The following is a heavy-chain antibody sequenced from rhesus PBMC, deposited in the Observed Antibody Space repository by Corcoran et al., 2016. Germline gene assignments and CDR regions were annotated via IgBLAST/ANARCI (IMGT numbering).Heavy chain of an antibody. V-gene: IGHV4-93*01. D-gene: IGHD2-15*01. Sequence: QLQLRESGPAVVKPSATLSLTCAVSGGSISSSNWWSWIRQSPGKGLEWIGGIYGSGGSTEYNPSLKSRVTSSKDTSKNQFSLKLSAVTAADTAVYDCARGIVVVLTAPPAYFDDWGQGVLVTVSS. J-gene: IGHJ4*01. CDR1: GGSISSSNW. CDR2: IYGSGGST. CDR3: ARGIVVVLTAPPAYFDD.